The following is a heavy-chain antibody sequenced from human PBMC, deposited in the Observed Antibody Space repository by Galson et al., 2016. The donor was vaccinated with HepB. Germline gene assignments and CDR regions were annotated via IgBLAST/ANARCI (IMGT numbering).Heavy chain of an antibody. J-gene: IGHJ4*02. V-gene: IGHV3-33*03. CDR3: ATDGSCGTKVDCFES. Sequence: SLRLSCAASGFSFSRFGMHWVRRAPGKGLEWVAYIKSGGRQTFYPDSVRGRFTISRDDSQEILYLQINSLRAEDTAVYYCATDGSCGTKVDCFESWGQGTQVTV. D-gene: IGHD3-10*01. CDR2: IKSGGRQT. CDR1: GFSFSRFG.